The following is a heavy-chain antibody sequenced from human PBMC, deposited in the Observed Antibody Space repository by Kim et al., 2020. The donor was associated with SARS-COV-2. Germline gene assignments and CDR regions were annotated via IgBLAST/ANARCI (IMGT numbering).Heavy chain of an antibody. J-gene: IGHJ6*01. CDR1: RFTFSSFA. CDR2: ISRSGEIT. Sequence: GGSLRLSCAASRFTFSSFAMSWVRQAPGKGLEWVSTISRSGEITYYADSVKGRVTISRDNSKNTMSLQMNSLRAEDTAVYFCAKGGEYTMDSSYYGMDVWGQGTTVTVSS. V-gene: IGHV3-23*01. D-gene: IGHD3-10*01. CDR3: AKGGEYTMDSSYYGMDV.